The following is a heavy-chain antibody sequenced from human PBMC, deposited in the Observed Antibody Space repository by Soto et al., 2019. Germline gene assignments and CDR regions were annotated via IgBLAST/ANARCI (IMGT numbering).Heavy chain of an antibody. CDR1: GGSISSGGYS. V-gene: IGHV4-30-2*01. CDR2: IYHSGST. Sequence: SETLSLTCAVSGGSISSGGYSWSWIRQPPGKGLEWIGYIYHSGSTYYNPSLKSRVTISVDRSKNQFSLKLSSVTAADTAVYYCAREGYSYGGGGASYFDYWGQGTLVTVSS. D-gene: IGHD5-18*01. J-gene: IGHJ4*02. CDR3: AREGYSYGGGGASYFDY.